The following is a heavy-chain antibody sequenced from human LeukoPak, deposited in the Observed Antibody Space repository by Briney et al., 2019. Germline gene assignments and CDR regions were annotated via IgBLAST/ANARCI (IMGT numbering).Heavy chain of an antibody. V-gene: IGHV4-61*08. CDR2: IYYSGST. D-gene: IGHD3-22*01. J-gene: IGHJ6*02. CDR1: GGSIRSAGYY. Sequence: SETLSLTCTVSGGSIRSAGYYWSWIRRHPGKDLEWIGYIYYSGSTNYNPSLKSRVTMSVDTSKNQFSLKLSSVTAADTAVYYCARDPAYYDSSGYYYYYYGMDVWGQGTTVTVSS. CDR3: ARDPAYYDSSGYYYYYYGMDV.